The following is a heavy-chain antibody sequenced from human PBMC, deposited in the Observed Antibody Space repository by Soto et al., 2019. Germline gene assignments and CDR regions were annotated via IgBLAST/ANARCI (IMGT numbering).Heavy chain of an antibody. CDR2: ISRSGSST. Sequence: EVQLLESGGGLVQPGGSLRLSCAASGFTFSNYAMSWVRQAPGKGLEWVASISRSGSSTYYADSVKGRLTFSRDNSKNFLYLQMDSLRPDDTAVYYCARGLESGGTYFGHWGQGTLVTVSS. CDR3: ARGLESGGTYFGH. D-gene: IGHD2-15*01. CDR1: GFTFSNYA. J-gene: IGHJ1*01. V-gene: IGHV3-23*01.